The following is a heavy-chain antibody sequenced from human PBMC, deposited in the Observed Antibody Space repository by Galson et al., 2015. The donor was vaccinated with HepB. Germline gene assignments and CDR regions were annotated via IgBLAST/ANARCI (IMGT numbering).Heavy chain of an antibody. CDR3: ARHFSGSYYNGPHPPYRWLDP. CDR2: IDPSDSFT. Sequence: QSGAEVKKPGESLRISCKGSGYSFTSYWISWVRQMPGRGLEWMGRIDPSDSFTNYSPSFQGDVTISADKSIRTAYLQWSSLKASDTAVYYCARHFSGSYYNGPHPPYRWLDPWGQGTLVTVSS. D-gene: IGHD3-10*01. CDR1: GYSFTSYW. V-gene: IGHV5-10-1*01. J-gene: IGHJ5*02.